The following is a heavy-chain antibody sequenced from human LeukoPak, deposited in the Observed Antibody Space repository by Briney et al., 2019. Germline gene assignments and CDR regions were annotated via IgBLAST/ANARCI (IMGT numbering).Heavy chain of an antibody. Sequence: GASVKVSCKASGYTFTSYGISWVRQAPGQGLEWMGWISAYNGNTNYAQKLQGRVTMTTDTSTSTAYMELRSLRSDDTAVYYCARNWTYYDSSGTKAGDAFDIWGQGTMVTVSS. CDR1: GYTFTSYG. J-gene: IGHJ3*02. D-gene: IGHD3-22*01. V-gene: IGHV1-18*01. CDR2: ISAYNGNT. CDR3: ARNWTYYDSSGTKAGDAFDI.